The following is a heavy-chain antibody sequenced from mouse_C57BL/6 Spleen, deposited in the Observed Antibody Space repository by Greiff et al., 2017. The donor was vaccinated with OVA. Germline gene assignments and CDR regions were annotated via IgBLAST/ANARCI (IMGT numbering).Heavy chain of an antibody. D-gene: IGHD1-1*01. Sequence: VKLMESGAELMKPGASVKLSCKATGYTFTGYWIEWVKQRPGHGLEWIGEILPGSGSTNYNEKFKGKATFTADTSSNTAYMQLSSLTTEDSAIYYGASGDYYGSSPPYYAMDYWGQGTSVTVSS. CDR2: ILPGSGST. J-gene: IGHJ4*01. CDR3: ASGDYYGSSPPYYAMDY. V-gene: IGHV1-9*01. CDR1: GYTFTGYW.